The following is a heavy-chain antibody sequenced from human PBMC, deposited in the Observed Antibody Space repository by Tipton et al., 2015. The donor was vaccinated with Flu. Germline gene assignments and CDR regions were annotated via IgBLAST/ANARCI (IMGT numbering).Heavy chain of an antibody. J-gene: IGHJ4*02. CDR2: IYYSGST. D-gene: IGHD6-19*01. Sequence: LRLSCTVSGGSISSGGYYWSWIRQHPGKGLEWIGYIYYSGSTYYNPSLKSRVTISVDTSKNQFSLKLSSVTAADTAVYYCARAIAVAGNFDYWGQGTLVTVSS. CDR1: GGSISSGGYY. CDR3: ARAIAVAGNFDY. V-gene: IGHV4-31*02.